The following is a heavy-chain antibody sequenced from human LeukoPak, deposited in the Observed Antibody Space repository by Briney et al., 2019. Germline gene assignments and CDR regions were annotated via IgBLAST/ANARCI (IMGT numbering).Heavy chain of an antibody. D-gene: IGHD2-2*01. CDR2: INPNSGGT. CDR3: ASIIPRDIVVVPAATDYYYYGMDV. Sequence: EASVKVSCKASGYTFTGYYMHWVRQAPGQGLEWMGCINPNSGGTNYAQKFQSRVTMTRDTSISTAYMELSRLRSEDTAVYYCASIIPRDIVVVPAATDYYYYGMDVWAKGPRSPSP. V-gene: IGHV1-2*02. J-gene: IGHJ6*02. CDR1: GYTFTGYY.